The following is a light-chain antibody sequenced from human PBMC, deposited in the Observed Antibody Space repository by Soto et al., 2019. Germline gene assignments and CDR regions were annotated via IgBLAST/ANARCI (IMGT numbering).Light chain of an antibody. Sequence: QAVVTQPPSVSGAPGQRVTISCTGSSSSIGAGYDVHWYHQLPGAAPKLLVSGNNNRPSGVPDRFSASKSGTSASLAITGLQTEDEAQYYCQSYESRLTAYVFGTGTQLTVL. CDR1: SSSIGAGYD. V-gene: IGLV1-40*01. CDR3: QSYESRLTAYV. J-gene: IGLJ1*01. CDR2: GNN.